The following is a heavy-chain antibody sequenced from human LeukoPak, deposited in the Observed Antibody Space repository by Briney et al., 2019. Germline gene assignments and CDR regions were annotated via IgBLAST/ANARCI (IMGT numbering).Heavy chain of an antibody. V-gene: IGHV4-39*07. J-gene: IGHJ6*03. Sequence: PSETLSLTCTVYGGSISSSSYYWGWIRQPPGKGLEWIGSIYYSGSTYYNPSLKSRVTISVDTSKNQFSLKLSSVTAADTAVFYCARGRRNLYYYYYMDVWGKGTTVTVSS. CDR1: GGSISSSSYY. CDR3: ARGRRNLYYYYYMDV. CDR2: IYYSGST.